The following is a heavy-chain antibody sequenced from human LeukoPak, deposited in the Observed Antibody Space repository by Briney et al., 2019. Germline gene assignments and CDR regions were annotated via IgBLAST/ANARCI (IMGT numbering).Heavy chain of an antibody. Sequence: SETLSLTCTVSGDSITSANYFWSWIRQPPGEDLEWIGYMPYNGGASYNPSLRGRATISLDTSKNEFSLRLSSVTAPDTAIYYGAREVNVPAGSDGFDIWGQGTMVTVSP. D-gene: IGHD2-2*01. CDR3: AREVNVPAGSDGFDI. CDR1: GDSITSANYF. CDR2: MPYNGGA. J-gene: IGHJ3*02. V-gene: IGHV4-30-4*01.